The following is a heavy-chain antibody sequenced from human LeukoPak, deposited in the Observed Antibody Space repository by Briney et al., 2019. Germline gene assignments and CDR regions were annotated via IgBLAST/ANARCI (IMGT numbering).Heavy chain of an antibody. CDR3: ARLGYCSSTSCQHLAF. V-gene: IGHV5-51*01. D-gene: IGHD2-2*03. CDR1: GYRFTDYW. CDR2: IYAGDSVT. Sequence: GESLKISCKGSGYRFTDYWIGWVRQMPGKGLEWMGIIYAGDSVTTYSPSTQGQVTISADKSISTAYLQWNSLKASDTAMYYCARLGYCSSTSCQHLAFWGQGTLVTVSS. J-gene: IGHJ4*02.